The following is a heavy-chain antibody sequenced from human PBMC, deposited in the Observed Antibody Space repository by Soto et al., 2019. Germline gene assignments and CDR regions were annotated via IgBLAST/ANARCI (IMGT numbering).Heavy chain of an antibody. CDR1: WATFSNYA. Sequence: VASVEISCKASWATFSNYAISCLRLAPGQGIEWLRRMIPMFGTPNYAQKFQGRVTMSADESTTTAYLELSSLRSAETAVYFCARPRRDRTCYHGLAVCRQGTTGSVCS. CDR2: MIPMFGTP. J-gene: IGHJ6*02. D-gene: IGHD3-22*01. V-gene: IGHV1-69*01. CDR3: ARPRRDRTCYHGLAV.